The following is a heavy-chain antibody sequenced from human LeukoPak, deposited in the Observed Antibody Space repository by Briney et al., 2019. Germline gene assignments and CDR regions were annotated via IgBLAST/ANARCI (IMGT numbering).Heavy chain of an antibody. D-gene: IGHD2-21*02. Sequence: SEILSLTCTVSGGSISSYYWSWIRQPAGKGLEWIGRIYTSGSTHYNPSLKSRVTMSVDTSKNQFSLKLSSVTAPDTAVYYCARDRLVTADAFDIWGQGTMVTVSS. V-gene: IGHV4-4*07. CDR2: IYTSGST. CDR3: ARDRLVTADAFDI. CDR1: GGSISSYY. J-gene: IGHJ3*02.